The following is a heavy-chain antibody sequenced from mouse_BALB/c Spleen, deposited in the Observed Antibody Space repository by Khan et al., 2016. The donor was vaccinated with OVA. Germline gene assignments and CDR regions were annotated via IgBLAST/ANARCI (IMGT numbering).Heavy chain of an antibody. CDR1: DYTFTGYY. V-gene: IGHV1S56*01. CDR2: INPGNSDT. CDR3: ARRGCGAFAY. J-gene: IGHJ3*01. Sequence: VQLQQSGPELVKPGASVRISCKASDYTFTGYYIHWVKQRPGQGLEWIGWINPGNSDTNYTERFKGKATLTADKSSSTAYMHLSSLSSEESAVYFCARRGCGAFAYWGQGTLLTVSA.